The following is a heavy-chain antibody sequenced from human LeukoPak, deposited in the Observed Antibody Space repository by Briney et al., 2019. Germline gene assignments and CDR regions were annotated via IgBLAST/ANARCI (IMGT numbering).Heavy chain of an antibody. V-gene: IGHV1-8*03. CDR3: ARVGYSNSYDF. J-gene: IGHJ4*02. CDR2: MNPNSGNT. D-gene: IGHD5-18*01. Sequence: ASVKVSCKASGYTFTNFDINWVRQATGQGLEWRAWMNPNSGNTGNAQKFQGRVTITWDSSISTAYMELSSLRSEDTAVYYCARVGYSNSYDFWGQGTLVTVSS. CDR1: GYTFTNFD.